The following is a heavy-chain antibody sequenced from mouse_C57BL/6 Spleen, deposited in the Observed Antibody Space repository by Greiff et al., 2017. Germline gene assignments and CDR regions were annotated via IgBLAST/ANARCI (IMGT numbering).Heavy chain of an antibody. V-gene: IGHV1-69*01. Sequence: QVQLQQPGAELVMPGASVKLSCKASGYTFTSYWMHWVKQRPGQGLEWIGEIDPSDSYTNYNQKFKGKSTLTVDKSSSTAYMQLSSLTSEDSAVYYCARGPVVGYFDVWGTGTTVTVSS. CDR3: ARGPVVGYFDV. CDR2: IDPSDSYT. J-gene: IGHJ1*03. CDR1: GYTFTSYW. D-gene: IGHD1-1*01.